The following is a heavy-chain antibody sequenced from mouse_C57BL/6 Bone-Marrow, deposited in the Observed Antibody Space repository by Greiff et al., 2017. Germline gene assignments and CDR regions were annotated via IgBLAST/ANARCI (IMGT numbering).Heavy chain of an antibody. J-gene: IGHJ4*01. Sequence: QVQLQQSGAELARPGASVKLSCKASGYTFTSYGISWVKQRTGQGLEWIGEIYPRSGNTYYNEKFKGKATLTAAKSSSTAYMELRSLTSEDSAVYFCARGGGNYPPYYAMDYWGQGTSVTVSS. CDR2: IYPRSGNT. V-gene: IGHV1-81*01. D-gene: IGHD2-1*01. CDR3: ARGGGNYPPYYAMDY. CDR1: GYTFTSYG.